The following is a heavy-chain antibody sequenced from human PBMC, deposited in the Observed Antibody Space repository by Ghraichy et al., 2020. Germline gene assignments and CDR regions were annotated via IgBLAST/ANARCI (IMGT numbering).Heavy chain of an antibody. Sequence: GGSLRLSCAASGFTFSSYWMSWVRQAPGKGLEWVAHINQAGSEKYYVDSVKGRFTISRDNAKNTLYLQMNSLRAEDTAVYYCARGTTFDDLWSGNWWTMAVGCKGTT. CDR2: INQAGSEK. V-gene: IGHV3-7*01. J-gene: IGHJ6*04. D-gene: IGHD3-3*01. CDR3: ARGTTFDDLWSGNWWTMAV. CDR1: GFTFSSYW.